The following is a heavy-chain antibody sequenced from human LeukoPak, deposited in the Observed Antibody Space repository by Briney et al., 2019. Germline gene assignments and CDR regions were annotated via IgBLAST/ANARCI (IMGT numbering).Heavy chain of an antibody. Sequence: GGSLRLSCAASGFTFSSYAMPWVRQAPGKGLEWVAVISYDGSNKYYADSVKGRFTISRDNSKNTLYLQMNSLRAEDTAVYYCARDGKSYDSSGYYRWGQGTLVTVSS. CDR2: ISYDGSNK. V-gene: IGHV3-30-3*01. CDR3: ARDGKSYDSSGYYR. CDR1: GFTFSSYA. D-gene: IGHD3-22*01. J-gene: IGHJ5*02.